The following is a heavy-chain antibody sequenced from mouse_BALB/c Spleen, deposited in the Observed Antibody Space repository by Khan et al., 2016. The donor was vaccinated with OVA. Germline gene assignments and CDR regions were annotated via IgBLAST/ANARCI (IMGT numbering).Heavy chain of an antibody. CDR3: ASRNYYGTVLFDY. D-gene: IGHD1-1*01. CDR1: GYNFTSYW. Sequence: QVQLQQPGAELVKPGTSVKLSCKASGYNFTSYWINWVKLRPGQGFEWIGDIYPGSGSPKYNEKFKSKATLTVDTSSSTAYIQLISLASENSALYYCASRNYYGTVLFDYWGQGTTLTVSS. CDR2: IYPGSGSP. V-gene: IGHV1-55*01. J-gene: IGHJ2*01.